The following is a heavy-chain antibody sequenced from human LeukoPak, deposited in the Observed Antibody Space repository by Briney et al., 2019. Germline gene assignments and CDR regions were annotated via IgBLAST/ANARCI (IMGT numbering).Heavy chain of an antibody. CDR1: GGSISSYTYY. D-gene: IGHD1-1*01. CDR2: IYHSGST. J-gene: IGHJ3*02. CDR3: ASQWGTTGTMAYAFEI. Sequence: SETLSLTCTVSGGSISSYTYYWGWIRQPPGKGLEWIGSIYHSGSTYYNPSLKSRVTISVYTSKNQFSLKVNSVSAADTAMYYCASQWGTTGTMAYAFEIWGQGTKLTVSS. V-gene: IGHV4-39*01.